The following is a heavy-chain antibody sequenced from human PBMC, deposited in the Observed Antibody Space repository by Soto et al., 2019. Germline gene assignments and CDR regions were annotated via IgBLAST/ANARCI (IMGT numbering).Heavy chain of an antibody. CDR1: GFTFSSYA. CDR3: AKGKPQYNWNRYGMDV. CDR2: ISGSGGST. J-gene: IGHJ6*02. Sequence: GGSLRLSCAASGFTFSSYAVSWVRQAPGKGLEWVSAISGSGGSTYYADSVKGRFTISRDNSKNTLYLQMNSLRAEDTAVYYCAKGKPQYNWNRYGMDVWGQGTTVTVSS. V-gene: IGHV3-23*01. D-gene: IGHD1-20*01.